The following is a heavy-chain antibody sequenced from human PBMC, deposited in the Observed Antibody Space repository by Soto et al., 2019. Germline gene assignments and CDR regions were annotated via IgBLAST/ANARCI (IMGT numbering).Heavy chain of an antibody. Sequence: QVQLQESGPGLVKPSETLSLTCTVSGGSISSYYWSWIRQPPGKGLEWIGYIYYSGSTNYNPSLKGRVTVSVDTSKNQFSLKLSSVTAADTAVYYCARNYGPGYTFDYWGQGTLVTVSS. J-gene: IGHJ4*02. CDR1: GGSISSYY. CDR2: IYYSGST. V-gene: IGHV4-59*08. CDR3: ARNYGPGYTFDY. D-gene: IGHD3-10*01.